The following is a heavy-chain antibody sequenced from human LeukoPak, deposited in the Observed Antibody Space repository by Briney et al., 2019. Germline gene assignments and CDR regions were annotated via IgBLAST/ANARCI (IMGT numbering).Heavy chain of an antibody. D-gene: IGHD3-10*01. J-gene: IGHJ4*02. CDR2: ISSSSSYI. CDR3: ARGRGDYGSGSYLDY. Sequence: PGGSLRLSCAASGFTFSSYSMNWVRQAPGKGLEWVSSISSSSSYIYYADSVKGRFTISRDNAKNSLYLQMNSLRAEDTAVYYCARGRGDYGSGSYLDYWGQGTLVTVSS. V-gene: IGHV3-21*01. CDR1: GFTFSSYS.